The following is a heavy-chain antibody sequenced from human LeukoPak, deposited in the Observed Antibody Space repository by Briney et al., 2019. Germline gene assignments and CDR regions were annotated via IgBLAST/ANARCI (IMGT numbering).Heavy chain of an antibody. Sequence: SETLSLTCTVSGGSISSYYWSWIRQPPGKGLEWIGYIYYSGSTNYNPSLKSRVTISVVTSKNQFSLKLSSVTAADTAVYYCARHFQHYDYVWGSYRYTYGMDVWGQGTTVTVSS. J-gene: IGHJ6*02. CDR2: IYYSGST. CDR3: ARHFQHYDYVWGSYRYTYGMDV. V-gene: IGHV4-59*08. CDR1: GGSISSYY. D-gene: IGHD3-16*02.